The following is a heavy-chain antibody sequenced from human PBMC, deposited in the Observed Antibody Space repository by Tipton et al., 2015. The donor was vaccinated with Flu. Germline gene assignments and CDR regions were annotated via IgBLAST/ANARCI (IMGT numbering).Heavy chain of an antibody. CDR3: ATIPPGDAFHL. V-gene: IGHV3-74*01. D-gene: IGHD2-2*02. Sequence: SLRLSCAASGFTFSDYWMHWVRRAPGKGLVWVSRINSDGSSTNYADSVRCRFTISRDNAKNTVYLQMNNLRAEDTAVYYCATIPPGDAFHLWGQGTMVTVSS. CDR2: INSDGSST. J-gene: IGHJ3*01. CDR1: GFTFSDYW.